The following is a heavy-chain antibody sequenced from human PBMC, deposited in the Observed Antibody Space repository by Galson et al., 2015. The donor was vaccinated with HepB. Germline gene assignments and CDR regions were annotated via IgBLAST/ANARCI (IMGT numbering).Heavy chain of an antibody. CDR1: GGTFSSYA. V-gene: IGHV1-69*13. D-gene: IGHD2-21*02. CDR2: IIPIFGTA. Sequence: SVKVSCKASGGTFSSYAISWVRQAPGQGLEWMGGIIPIFGTANYAQKFQGRVTITADESTSTAYMELSSLRSEDTAVYYCARDNREHIVVVTAIINWFGPWGQGTLVTVSS. J-gene: IGHJ5*02. CDR3: ARDNREHIVVVTAIINWFGP.